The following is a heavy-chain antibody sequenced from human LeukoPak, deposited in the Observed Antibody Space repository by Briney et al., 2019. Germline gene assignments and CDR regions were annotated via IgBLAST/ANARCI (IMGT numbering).Heavy chain of an antibody. J-gene: IGHJ4*02. CDR2: INPNSGNT. Sequence: ASVKVSCKASGYTFTGYYMHWVRQAPGQGLEWMGRINPNSGNTNYAQKVQGRVTMTTDTSTSTAYMELRSLRSDDTAVYYCARIYYDSSGYSPYDYWGQGTLVSVSS. CDR1: GYTFTGYY. V-gene: IGHV1-2*06. CDR3: ARIYYDSSGYSPYDY. D-gene: IGHD3-22*01.